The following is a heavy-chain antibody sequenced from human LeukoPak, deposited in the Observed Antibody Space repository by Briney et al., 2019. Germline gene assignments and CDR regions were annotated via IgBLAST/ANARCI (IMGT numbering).Heavy chain of an antibody. V-gene: IGHV5-51*01. CDR3: ARGQTRLDC. CDR2: IYPGDSDI. J-gene: IGHJ4*02. CDR1: EYNFITYW. Sequence: GESLKISCKGSEYNFITYWIGWVRQKPGKGLEWMGIIYPGDSDIRYSPSFQGQVTISADKSISTAYLQWSSLKASDTAMYYCARGQTRLDCWGQGTLVTVSS.